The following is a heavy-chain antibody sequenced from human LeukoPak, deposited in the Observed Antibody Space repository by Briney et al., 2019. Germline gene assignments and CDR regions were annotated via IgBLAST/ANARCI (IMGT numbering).Heavy chain of an antibody. Sequence: GGSLRLSCAASGFTFSSYGMTWVRQAPGKGLEWVSAISGSGVNTYYADSVKGRFTISRDNSKNTLYLQMNSLRAEDTAVYYCAKCYYDSSDYYFGAFGIWGQGTMVTVSS. D-gene: IGHD3-22*01. CDR2: ISGSGVNT. CDR3: AKCYYDSSDYYFGAFGI. J-gene: IGHJ3*02. V-gene: IGHV3-23*01. CDR1: GFTFSSYG.